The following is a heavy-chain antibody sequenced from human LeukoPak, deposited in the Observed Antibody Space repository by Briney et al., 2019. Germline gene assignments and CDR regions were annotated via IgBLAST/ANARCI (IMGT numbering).Heavy chain of an antibody. CDR1: GGSFSGYY. V-gene: IGHV4-34*01. Sequence: PSETLSLTCAVYGGSFSGYYWSWIRQPPGKGLEWIGEINHSGSTNYNPSLKSRVTISVDTSKNQFSLKLSSVTAEDTAVYYCASWGAGGNSWGQGTLVTVSS. CDR2: INHSGST. CDR3: ASWGAGGNS. J-gene: IGHJ4*02. D-gene: IGHD3-16*01.